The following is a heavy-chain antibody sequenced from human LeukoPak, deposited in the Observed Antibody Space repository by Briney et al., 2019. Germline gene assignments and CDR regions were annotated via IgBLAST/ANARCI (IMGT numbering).Heavy chain of an antibody. J-gene: IGHJ4*02. V-gene: IGHV4-34*01. D-gene: IGHD1-26*01. CDR2: IYYSGST. CDR3: ARGSGRGDY. Sequence: PSETLSLTCAVYGGSFSGYYWSWIRQPPGKGLEWIGSIYYSGSTYYNPSLKSRVTISVDTSKNQFSLKLSSVTAADTAVYYCARGSGRGDYWGQGTLVTVSS. CDR1: GGSFSGYY.